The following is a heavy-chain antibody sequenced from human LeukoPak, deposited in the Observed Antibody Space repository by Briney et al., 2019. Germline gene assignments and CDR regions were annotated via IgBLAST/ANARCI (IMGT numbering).Heavy chain of an antibody. D-gene: IGHD3-10*01. J-gene: IGHJ6*03. CDR1: GGSISSYY. CDR2: IYYSGST. V-gene: IGHV4-59*08. CDR3: ARSLPGGYYYYYMDV. Sequence: PSETLSLTCTVSGGSISSYYWSWTRQPPGKRLEGIGYIYYSGSTNYNPSLKSRVTISVDTSKNQFSLKLSSVTAADTAVYYCARSLPGGYYYYYMDVWGKGTTVTVSS.